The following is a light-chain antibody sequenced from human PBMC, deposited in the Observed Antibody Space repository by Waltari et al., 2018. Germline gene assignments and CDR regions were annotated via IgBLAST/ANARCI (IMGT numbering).Light chain of an antibody. CDR3: SSYTSSSTLYV. CDR2: DVS. V-gene: IGLV2-14*01. CDR1: SSDVGVYNY. J-gene: IGLJ1*01. Sequence: QSALTQPASVSGSPGQSIIISCTGTSSDVGVYNYVSWYQQHPGKAPKLMIYDVSKRPPGVSTRFFGSKSGTTASLTISGLQAEDEADYYCSSYTSSSTLYVFGTGTKVTVL.